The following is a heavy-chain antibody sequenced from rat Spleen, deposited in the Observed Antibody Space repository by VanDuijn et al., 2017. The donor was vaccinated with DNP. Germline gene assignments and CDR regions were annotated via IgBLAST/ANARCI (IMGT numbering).Heavy chain of an antibody. J-gene: IGHJ4*01. CDR1: GYSITSNY. D-gene: IGHD1-11*01. CDR2: ISYSGST. Sequence: EVQLQESGPGLVKPSQSLSLTCSVTGYSITSNYWGWIRKFPGSEMEWIGHISYSGSTSYNPSLKSRISITRDTSKNQFFLQLNSVTTEDTAAYYGARSTEGIGMDAWGQGTSVTVSS. CDR3: ARSTEGIGMDA. V-gene: IGHV3-1*01.